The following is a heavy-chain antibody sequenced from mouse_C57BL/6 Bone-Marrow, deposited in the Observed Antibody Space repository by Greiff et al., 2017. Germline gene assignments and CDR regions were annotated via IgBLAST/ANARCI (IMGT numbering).Heavy chain of an antibody. CDR1: GFTFTDYY. CDR3: ARDRRGTPCGSSPNWYFDV. CDR2: IRNKANGYTT. D-gene: IGHD1-1*01. J-gene: IGHJ1*03. Sequence: EVKLVESGGGLVQPGGSLSLSCAASGFTFTDYYMSWVRQPPGKALEWLGFIRNKANGYTTEYSASVKGRFTISRGNSQSILYLQMDALRAEDSATYYCARDRRGTPCGSSPNWYFDVWGTGTTVTVSS. V-gene: IGHV7-3*01.